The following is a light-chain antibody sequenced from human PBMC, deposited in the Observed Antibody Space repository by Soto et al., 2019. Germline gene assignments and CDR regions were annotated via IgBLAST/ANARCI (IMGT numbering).Light chain of an antibody. J-gene: IGLJ3*02. CDR2: EVS. V-gene: IGLV2-18*02. CDR3: SSYTSSSTLWV. Sequence: QSALTQPPSVSGSPGQSATISCTGTSSDVGSYNRVSWYQQPPGTAPKLMIYEVSNRPSGVPDRFSGSKSGNTASLTISGLQAEDKADYYCSSYTSSSTLWVFGGGTKLTVL. CDR1: SSDVGSYNR.